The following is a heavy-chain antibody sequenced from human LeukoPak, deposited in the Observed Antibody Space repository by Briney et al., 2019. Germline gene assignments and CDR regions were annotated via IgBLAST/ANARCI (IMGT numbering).Heavy chain of an antibody. Sequence: SETLSLTCTVSGGSISSYYWSWIRQPPGKGLEWIGHIHNSGNTNYNPSLKSRVTLSVDTSKNQFSLKLSSVTAADTAVYYCARRTGDGSGSHWGQGTLVTVSS. CDR1: GGSISSYY. CDR2: IHNSGNT. CDR3: ARRTGDGSGSH. J-gene: IGHJ4*02. D-gene: IGHD3-10*01. V-gene: IGHV4-59*08.